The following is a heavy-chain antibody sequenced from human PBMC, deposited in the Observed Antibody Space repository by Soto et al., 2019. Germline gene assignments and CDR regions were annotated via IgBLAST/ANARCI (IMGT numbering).Heavy chain of an antibody. Sequence: ASVKVSCKASGYTFTSYYMHWVRQAPGQGLEWMGIINPSGGSTSYAQKFQGRVTMTRDTSTSTVYMELSSLRSEDTDVYYCARERGVVVVAAPLYYYGMDVWGQGTTVTVS. D-gene: IGHD2-15*01. CDR1: GYTFTSYY. V-gene: IGHV1-46*01. J-gene: IGHJ6*02. CDR3: ARERGVVVVAAPLYYYGMDV. CDR2: INPSGGST.